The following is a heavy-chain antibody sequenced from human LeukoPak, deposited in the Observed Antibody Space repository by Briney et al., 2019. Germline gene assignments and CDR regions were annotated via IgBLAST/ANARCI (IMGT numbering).Heavy chain of an antibody. J-gene: IGHJ4*02. CDR3: ARDGPGRITMVRGVIINPGDY. Sequence: SETLSLTCTVSGGSISNYYWSWIRQPAGKGLEWIGRISTSGSTNYNPSLRSRVTMSVDTSKNQFSLRLTSLTAADTAVYYCARDGPGRITMVRGVIINPGDYWGQGTLVTVSS. CDR2: ISTSGST. CDR1: GGSISNYY. D-gene: IGHD3-10*01. V-gene: IGHV4-4*07.